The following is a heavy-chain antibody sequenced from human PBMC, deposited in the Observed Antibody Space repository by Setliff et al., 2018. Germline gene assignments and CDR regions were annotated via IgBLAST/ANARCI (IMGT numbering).Heavy chain of an antibody. CDR2: IYYGGST. V-gene: IGHV4-59*01. CDR3: ARLWISYESNTYFSLKLSSVTAADSAVYYCARGPVTSGWYRFDY. D-gene: IGHD6-13*01. CDR1: GGSISDYY. Sequence: PSETLSLTCTVSGGSISDYYWSWIRQAPGKGLEWIGYIYYGGSTNYNPSLNSRVAISVDTSENQFSLRLNSVTAADTAVYCCARLWISYESNTYFSLKLSSVTAADSAVYYCARGPVTSGWYRFDYWGQGTLVTVSS. J-gene: IGHJ4*02.